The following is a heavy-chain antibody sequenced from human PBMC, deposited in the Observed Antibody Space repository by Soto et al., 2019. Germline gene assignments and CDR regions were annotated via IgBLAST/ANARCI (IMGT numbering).Heavy chain of an antibody. CDR3: AKSAHSIWCGGYYHYRMDF. D-gene: IGHD3-3*01. Sequence: PGGSLRLSCAASGFTFDGYTMHWVRHAPGKGLEWVSLISWDGGSTYYADSVKGRFTISRDNSKNSLYLQMNSLRTEDTALYYCAKSAHSIWCGGYYHYRMDFCG. V-gene: IGHV3-43*01. J-gene: IGHJ6*02. CDR2: ISWDGGST. CDR1: GFTFDGYT.